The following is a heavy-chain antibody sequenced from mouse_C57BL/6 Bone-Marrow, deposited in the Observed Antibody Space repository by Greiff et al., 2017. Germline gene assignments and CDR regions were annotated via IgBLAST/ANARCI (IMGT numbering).Heavy chain of an antibody. CDR1: GYTFTSYW. D-gene: IGHD2-1*01. V-gene: IGHV1-55*01. Sequence: VQLQQPGAELVKPGASVKMSCKASGYTFTSYWITWVKQRPGQGLEWIGDIYPGSGSTNYNEKFKSKATLTVDTSSSTAYMQLSSLTSEDSAVYYCARRDYGKGGFAYWGQGTLVTVSA. CDR3: ARRDYGKGGFAY. CDR2: IYPGSGST. J-gene: IGHJ3*01.